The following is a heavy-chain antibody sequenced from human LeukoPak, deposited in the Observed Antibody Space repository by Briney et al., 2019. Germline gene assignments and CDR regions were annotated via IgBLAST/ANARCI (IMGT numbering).Heavy chain of an antibody. Sequence: QPGGSLRLSCAASGFTFSSYGMHWVRQAPGKGLEWVAFIRYDGSNKYYADSVKGRFTISRDNSKNTLYLQMNSLRAEDTAVYYCARDGGYGDYSWFDPWDQGTLVTVSS. CDR3: ARDGGYGDYSWFDP. J-gene: IGHJ5*02. V-gene: IGHV3-30*02. CDR1: GFTFSSYG. CDR2: IRYDGSNK. D-gene: IGHD4-17*01.